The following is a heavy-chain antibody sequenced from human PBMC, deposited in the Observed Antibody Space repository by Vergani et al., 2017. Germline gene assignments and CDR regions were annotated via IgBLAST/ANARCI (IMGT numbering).Heavy chain of an antibody. D-gene: IGHD2-2*01. V-gene: IGHV4-31*03. Sequence: QVQLQESGPGLVKPSQTLSLTFTVSGGPIGSVAHYWTWIRQHPGKGMEWIGYIYQSGTTYYNPSLKSRLTISVDKSKNQFSLRLNSVTDADTAMYYCARVVGTSSYWFDPWGQGGLVTVSS. CDR3: ARVVGTSSYWFDP. CDR2: IYQSGTT. J-gene: IGHJ5*02. CDR1: GGPIGSVAHY.